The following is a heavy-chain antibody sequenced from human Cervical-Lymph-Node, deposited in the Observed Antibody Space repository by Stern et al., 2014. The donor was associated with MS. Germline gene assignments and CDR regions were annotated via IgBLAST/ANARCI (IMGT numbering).Heavy chain of an antibody. D-gene: IGHD3-9*01. CDR2: INPSGDST. V-gene: IGHV1-46*01. CDR3: ARLRGYNVLTGYLDY. J-gene: IGHJ4*02. Sequence: QGLEWMGIINPSGDSTSYAQKFEGRVTMTRDTSTSTVNMELSSLTSGDTAVYYCARLRGYNVLTGYLDYWGQGTLVTVSS.